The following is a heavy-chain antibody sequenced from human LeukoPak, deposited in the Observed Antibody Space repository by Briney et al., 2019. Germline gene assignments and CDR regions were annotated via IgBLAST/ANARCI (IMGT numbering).Heavy chain of an antibody. CDR3: ARSVPDYTRFDY. CDR1: GFTFSDYA. CDR2: FKTNSGQV. D-gene: IGHD4-11*01. Sequence: GGSLRLSCVASGFTFSDYAMNWVRQAPGKGLEWVSTFKTNSGQVYYAESVRGRFPISRDNSKNTVYLQMSSLRAEDTALYYCARSVPDYTRFDYWGQGALVTVSP. J-gene: IGHJ4*02. V-gene: IGHV3-23*01.